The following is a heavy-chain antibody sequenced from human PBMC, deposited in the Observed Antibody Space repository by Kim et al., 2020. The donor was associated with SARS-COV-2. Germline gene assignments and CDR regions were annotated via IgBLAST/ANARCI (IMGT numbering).Heavy chain of an antibody. D-gene: IGHD3-10*01. J-gene: IGHJ4*02. CDR2: IYYSGST. CDR1: GGSISSGGYY. CDR3: ARAPQYYYGSGSPIDY. V-gene: IGHV4-31*03. Sequence: SETLSLTCTVSGGSISSGGYYWSWIRQHPGKGLEWIGYIYYSGSTYYNPSLKSRVTISVDTSKNQFSLKLSSVTAGDTAVYYCARAPQYYYGSGSPIDYWGQGTLVTVSS.